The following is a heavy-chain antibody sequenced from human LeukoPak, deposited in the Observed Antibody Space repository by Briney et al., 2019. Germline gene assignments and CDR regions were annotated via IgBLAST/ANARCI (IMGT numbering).Heavy chain of an antibody. Sequence: SETLSLTCTVSGGSISSYYWSWIRQPAGKGLEWIGRIYTSGSTNYNPSLKSRVTMSVDTSKNQFSLKLSSVTAADTAVYYCARDQYDFWSGYRYYMDVWGKGTTVTVSS. D-gene: IGHD3-3*01. CDR1: GGSISSYY. J-gene: IGHJ6*03. CDR2: IYTSGST. V-gene: IGHV4-4*07. CDR3: ARDQYDFWSGYRYYMDV.